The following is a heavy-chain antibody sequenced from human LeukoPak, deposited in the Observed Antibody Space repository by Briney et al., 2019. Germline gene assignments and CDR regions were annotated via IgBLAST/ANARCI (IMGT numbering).Heavy chain of an antibody. CDR1: GFTFNNYN. D-gene: IGHD2-15*01. Sequence: GGSLRLSCAASGFTFNNYNMNWVRQAPGKGLEWVSSISSSSSYIYYTDSVKGRFTLSRDNAKKSLYLQMNSLRAEDTAVCYCARAPHPYCSGGNCIYFDYWGQGTLVTVSS. V-gene: IGHV3-21*01. J-gene: IGHJ4*02. CDR2: ISSSSSYI. CDR3: ARAPHPYCSGGNCIYFDY.